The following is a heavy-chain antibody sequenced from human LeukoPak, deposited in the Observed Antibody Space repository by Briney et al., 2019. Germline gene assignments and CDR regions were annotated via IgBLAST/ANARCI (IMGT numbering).Heavy chain of an antibody. J-gene: IGHJ4*02. V-gene: IGHV4-4*02. Sequence: PSETLSLTCAVSGGSISSSNWWSWVRQPPGKGLEWIGEIYHSGSTNYNPSLKGRVTISVDKSKNQFSLKLSSVTAADTAVYYCASLAVAGTLDYWGQGTLVTVSS. D-gene: IGHD6-19*01. CDR3: ASLAVAGTLDY. CDR1: GGSISSSNW. CDR2: IYHSGST.